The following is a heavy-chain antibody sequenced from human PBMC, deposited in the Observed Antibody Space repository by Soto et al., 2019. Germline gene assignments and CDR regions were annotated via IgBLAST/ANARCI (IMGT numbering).Heavy chain of an antibody. Sequence: GGSLXLSCAASGFTFSDYYMSWIRQAPGKGLEWVSYISSSGSTIYYADSVKGRFTISRDNAKNSLYLQMNSLRAEDTAVYYCARDSEVTTLSWFDPWGQGTLVTVSS. CDR1: GFTFSDYY. CDR2: ISSSGSTI. D-gene: IGHD4-17*01. CDR3: ARDSEVTTLSWFDP. J-gene: IGHJ5*02. V-gene: IGHV3-11*01.